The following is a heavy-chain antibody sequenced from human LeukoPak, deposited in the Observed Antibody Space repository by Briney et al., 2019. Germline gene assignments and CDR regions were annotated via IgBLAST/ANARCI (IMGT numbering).Heavy chain of an antibody. CDR2: IDPSDSYT. CDR3: ARLSYGGYVRNWFDP. J-gene: IGHJ5*02. Sequence: GESLKISCKGSGYSFTSYWISWVRQMPGKGLEWMGRIDPSDSYTNYSPSFQGHVTISADKSISTAYLQWSSLKASDTAMYYCARLSYGGYVRNWFDPWGQGTLVTVSS. D-gene: IGHD5-12*01. CDR1: GYSFTSYW. V-gene: IGHV5-10-1*01.